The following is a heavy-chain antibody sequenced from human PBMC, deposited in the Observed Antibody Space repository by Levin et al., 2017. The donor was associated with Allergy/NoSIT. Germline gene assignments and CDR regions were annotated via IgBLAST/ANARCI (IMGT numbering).Heavy chain of an antibody. CDR2: ISGYGEST. D-gene: IGHD5-12*01. V-gene: IGHV3-23*01. CDR3: ARDATLLATSEDYLDY. Sequence: GGSLRLSCAASGFTFNSHAMTWVRQAPGKGLEWVSTISGYGESTYYAESVKGRFTISRDNPRNTLHLLMTSLRAGATAIYYCARDATLLATSEDYLDYWGQGTRVSVSS. CDR1: GFTFNSHA. J-gene: IGHJ4*02.